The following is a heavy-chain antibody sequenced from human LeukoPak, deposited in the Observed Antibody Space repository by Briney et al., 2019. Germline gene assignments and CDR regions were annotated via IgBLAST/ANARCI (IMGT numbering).Heavy chain of an antibody. Sequence: PGRSLRLSCAASGFTFSNYGMHWVRQAPGKGLEWVAVISYDGSNKYYADSVKGRFTISRDNSKNTLYLQMTSLRDEDTAVYYCAKDRRGYYFDYWGQGTLVTVSS. D-gene: IGHD3-10*01. CDR3: AKDRRGYYFDY. CDR2: ISYDGSNK. CDR1: GFTFSNYG. J-gene: IGHJ4*02. V-gene: IGHV3-30*18.